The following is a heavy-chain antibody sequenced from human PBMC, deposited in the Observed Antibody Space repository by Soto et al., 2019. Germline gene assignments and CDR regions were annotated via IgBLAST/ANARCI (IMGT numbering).Heavy chain of an antibody. J-gene: IGHJ6*02. CDR1: GFTFSSYG. CDR3: AKDAFTIFGVVINYYGMDV. V-gene: IGHV3-30*18. D-gene: IGHD3-3*01. CDR2: ISYDGSNK. Sequence: QVQLVESGGGVVQPGRSLRLSCAASGFTFSSYGMHWVRQAPGKGLEWVAVISYDGSNKYYADSVKGRITISRDNSKNTLYLQMNSLRAEDTAVYYCAKDAFTIFGVVINYYGMDVWGQGTTVTVSS.